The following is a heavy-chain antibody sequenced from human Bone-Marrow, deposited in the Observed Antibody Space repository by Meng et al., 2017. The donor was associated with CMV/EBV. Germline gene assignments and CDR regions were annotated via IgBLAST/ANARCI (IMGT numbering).Heavy chain of an antibody. D-gene: IGHD2-2*01. CDR3: ASVPGYCSSTSCLNWFDP. J-gene: IGHJ5*02. V-gene: IGHV4-39*07. Sequence: SEALSLTCTVSGGSISSSSYYWGWIRQPPGKGLEWIGSSYYSGSTYYNPSLKSRVTISVDTSKNQFSLKLSSVTAADTAVYYCASVPGYCSSTSCLNWFDPWGQGTLVTVSS. CDR1: GGSISSSSYY. CDR2: SYYSGST.